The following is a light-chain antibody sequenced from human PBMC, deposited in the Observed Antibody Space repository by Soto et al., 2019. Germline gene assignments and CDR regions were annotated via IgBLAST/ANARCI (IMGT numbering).Light chain of an antibody. CDR2: YSS. V-gene: IGKV3D-15*01. CDR1: QSVRTN. Sequence: EVMMTQFPDTVSVTPGETVTLSCGASQSVRTNLAWYQQRPGQAPRLLIHYSSTRASDIPARFSGSGSGTNFTLAISSQQSEDFAVYYCQQYAYWPETFGQGTKVEIK. J-gene: IGKJ1*01. CDR3: QQYAYWPET.